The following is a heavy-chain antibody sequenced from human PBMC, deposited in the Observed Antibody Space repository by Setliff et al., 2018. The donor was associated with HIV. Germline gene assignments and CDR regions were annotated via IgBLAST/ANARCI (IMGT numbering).Heavy chain of an antibody. J-gene: IGHJ4*02. Sequence: LSLTCIVSGGSISSSSHYWGWIRQPPGKGLEWIGNIYYSGSTYYNPSLKSRVTISVDTSKNQFSLKLSSVTAADTAVYYCARDGRSYYNFWSGPPFDSWGQGTLVTVSS. CDR3: ARDGRSYYNFWSGPPFDS. CDR2: IYYSGST. V-gene: IGHV4-39*07. D-gene: IGHD3-3*01. CDR1: GGSISSSSHY.